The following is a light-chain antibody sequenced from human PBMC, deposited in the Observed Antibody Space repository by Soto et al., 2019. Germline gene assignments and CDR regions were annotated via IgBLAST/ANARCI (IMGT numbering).Light chain of an antibody. CDR3: QTWGTGIRV. J-gene: IGLJ2*01. V-gene: IGLV4-69*01. CDR1: SGHSSYA. Sequence: QSVLTQSPSASASLGASVKLTCTLSSGHSSYAIAWHQQQPEKGPRYLMKLNSDGSHSKGDGIPDRFSGSSSGAERYLTIPSLQSEEEADYYCQTWGTGIRVFGGGTKLTVL. CDR2: LNSDGSH.